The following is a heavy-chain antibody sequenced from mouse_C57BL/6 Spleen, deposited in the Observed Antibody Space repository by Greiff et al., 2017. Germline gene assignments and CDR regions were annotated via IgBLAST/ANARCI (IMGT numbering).Heavy chain of an antibody. CDR2: IDPETGGT. J-gene: IGHJ3*01. CDR3: TRYLGRGAAWFAY. CDR1: GYTFTDYE. D-gene: IGHD4-1*01. V-gene: IGHV1-15*01. Sequence: VQLQESGAELVRPGASVTLSCKASGYTFTDYEMHWVKQTPVHGLEWIGAIDPETGGTAYNQKFKGKAILTADKSSSTAYMELRSLTSEDSAVYYGTRYLGRGAAWFAYWGQGTLVTVSA.